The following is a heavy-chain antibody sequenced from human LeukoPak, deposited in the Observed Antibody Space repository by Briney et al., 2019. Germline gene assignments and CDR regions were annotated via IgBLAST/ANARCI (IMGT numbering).Heavy chain of an antibody. D-gene: IGHD3-10*01. CDR3: ARKSSPLWFGELLSHDFDY. Sequence: GESLKISCKGSGYSFTNYWIGWVRQMPGKGLEWMGDIYPGDSDTRYSPSFQGQVTISADKSISTAYLQWSSLKASDTAMYYCARKSSPLWFGELLSHDFDYWGQGTLVSVS. CDR2: IYPGDSDT. J-gene: IGHJ4*02. CDR1: GYSFTNYW. V-gene: IGHV5-51*01.